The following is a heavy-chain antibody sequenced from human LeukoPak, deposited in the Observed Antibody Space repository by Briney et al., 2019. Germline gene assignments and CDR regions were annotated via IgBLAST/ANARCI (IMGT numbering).Heavy chain of an antibody. CDR3: ALRITIFGVVIPYYYYGMDV. J-gene: IGHJ6*02. CDR2: IIPIFGTA. V-gene: IGHV1-69*13. Sequence: SVKVSCKASGYTFTSYGISWVRQAPGQGLEWMGGIIPIFGTANYAQKFQGRVTITGDESTSTAYMELSSLRSEDTAVYYCALRITIFGVVIPYYYYGMDVWGQGTTVTVSS. D-gene: IGHD3-3*01. CDR1: GYTFTSYG.